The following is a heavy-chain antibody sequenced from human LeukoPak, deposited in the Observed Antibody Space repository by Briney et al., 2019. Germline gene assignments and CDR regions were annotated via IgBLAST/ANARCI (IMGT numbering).Heavy chain of an antibody. CDR3: ARVGEYDSFDY. CDR1: GFTFSNFW. J-gene: IGHJ4*02. D-gene: IGHD2/OR15-2a*01. Sequence: PGGSLRHSCAASGFTFSNFWMYWVRQPPGEGLVWVSRISSDGSNTNYADSVKGRFTISRDNAKNTLYLQMDSLRAEDTAVYYCARVGEYDSFDYWGQGTLVTVSS. CDR2: ISSDGSNT. V-gene: IGHV3-74*01.